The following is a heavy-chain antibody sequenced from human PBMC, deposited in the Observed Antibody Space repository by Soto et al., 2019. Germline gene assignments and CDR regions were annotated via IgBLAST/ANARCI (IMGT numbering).Heavy chain of an antibody. CDR1: GGSISSSSYY. D-gene: IGHD6-13*01. J-gene: IGHJ5*02. CDR2: IYYSGST. CDR3: AREASSSWLNWFDP. V-gene: IGHV4-39*02. Sequence: SETLSLTCTVSGGSISSSSYYWGWIRQPPGKGLEWIGSIYYSGSTYYNPSLKSRVTISVDTSKNQFSLKLSSVTAADTAVYYCAREASSSWLNWFDPWGQGTLVT.